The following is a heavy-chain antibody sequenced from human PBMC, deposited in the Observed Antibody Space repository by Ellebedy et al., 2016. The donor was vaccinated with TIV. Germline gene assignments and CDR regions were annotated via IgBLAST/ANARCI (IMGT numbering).Heavy chain of an antibody. CDR1: GFTFSSYW. CDR3: ARDRPSYYYDSSGYYDH. V-gene: IGHV3-7*01. Sequence: PGGSLRLSCAASGFTFSSYWMNWVRQAPGKGLEWVANINQDGSEKYYVDSVRGRFTISRDNAKSTLYLQMNSLRAEDTAVYYCARDRPSYYYDSSGYYDHWGQGTLVTVSS. D-gene: IGHD3-22*01. CDR2: INQDGSEK. J-gene: IGHJ4*02.